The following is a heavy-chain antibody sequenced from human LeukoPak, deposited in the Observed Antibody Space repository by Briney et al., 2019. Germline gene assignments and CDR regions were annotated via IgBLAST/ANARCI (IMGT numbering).Heavy chain of an antibody. CDR2: ISSGGGST. D-gene: IGHD3-16*02. V-gene: IGHV3-23*01. J-gene: IGHJ4*02. CDR3: AKTPDYDYVWGSYRSYYFGY. Sequence: PGRSLRLSCAASGFTFSNYAMTWVRQAPGKGLEWVSGISSGGGSTYYADSVKGRFTISRDNSKNTLYLQMNSLRAEDTAVYYCAKTPDYDYVWGSYRSYYFGYWGQGTLVTVSS. CDR1: GFTFSNYA.